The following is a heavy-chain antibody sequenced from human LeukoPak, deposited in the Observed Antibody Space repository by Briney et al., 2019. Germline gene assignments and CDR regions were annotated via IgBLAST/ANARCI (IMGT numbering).Heavy chain of an antibody. CDR2: IIPIFGTA. CDR1: GYTFTGYY. V-gene: IGHV1-69*13. Sequence: SVKVSCKASGYTFTGYYMHWVRQAPGQGLEWMGGIIPIFGTANYAQKFQGRVTITADESTSTAYMELSSLRSEDTAVYYCARDGYSYALDYWGQGTLVTVSS. J-gene: IGHJ4*02. CDR3: ARDGYSYALDY. D-gene: IGHD5-18*01.